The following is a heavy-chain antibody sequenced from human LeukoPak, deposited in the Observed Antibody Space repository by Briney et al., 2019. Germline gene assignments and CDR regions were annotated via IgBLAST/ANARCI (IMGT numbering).Heavy chain of an antibody. D-gene: IGHD3-10*01. Sequence: GGSLRLSCAASGFTFSSYSMNWVRQAPGKGLEWVSSISSSSSYIYYADSVKGRFIISRDNAKNSLYLQMNSLRAEDTAVYYCARSQYGSGSYYSYHYYYGMDVWGQGTTVTVSS. J-gene: IGHJ6*02. CDR3: ARSQYGSGSYYSYHYYYGMDV. CDR1: GFTFSSYS. V-gene: IGHV3-21*01. CDR2: ISSSSSYI.